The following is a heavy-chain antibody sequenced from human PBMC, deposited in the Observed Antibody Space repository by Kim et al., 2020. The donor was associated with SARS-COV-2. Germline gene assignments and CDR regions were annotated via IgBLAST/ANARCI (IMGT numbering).Heavy chain of an antibody. V-gene: IGHV4-59*01. J-gene: IGHJ3*02. Sequence: SETLSLTCTVSGGSISSYYWSWIRQPPGKGLEWIGYIYYSGSTNYNPSLKSRVTISVDTSKNQFSLKLSSVTAADTAVYYCARANSSSSWYDMSAFDIWGQGTMVTVSS. CDR3: ARANSSSSWYDMSAFDI. D-gene: IGHD6-13*01. CDR1: GGSISSYY. CDR2: IYYSGST.